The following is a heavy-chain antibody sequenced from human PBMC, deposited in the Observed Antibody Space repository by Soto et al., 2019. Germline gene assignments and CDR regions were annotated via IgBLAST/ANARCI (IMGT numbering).Heavy chain of an antibody. V-gene: IGHV4-34*01. CDR3: ARGHPRYYDILTGYYRANWFDP. Sequence: SLTCAFYGGSFSGYYWSWIRQPPGKGLEWIGEINHSGSTNYNPSLKSRVTISVDTSKNQFSLKLSSVTAADTAVYYCARGHPRYYDILTGYYRANWFDPWGQGTLVTVSS. J-gene: IGHJ5*02. CDR2: INHSGST. CDR1: GGSFSGYY. D-gene: IGHD3-9*01.